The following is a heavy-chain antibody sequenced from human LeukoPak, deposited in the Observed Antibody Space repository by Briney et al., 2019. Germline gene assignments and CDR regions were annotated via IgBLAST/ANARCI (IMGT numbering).Heavy chain of an antibody. J-gene: IGHJ4*02. Sequence: GGSLRLSCAASGFTFSGYAMSWVRQAPGKGLEWVSGISGSGGRTYYADSVKGRFTISRDNSKNTLHLQMNSLRAEDTAVYYCAKEDSSGWNYYFDYWGQGTLVSVSS. CDR1: GFTFSGYA. CDR3: AKEDSSGWNYYFDY. V-gene: IGHV3-23*01. D-gene: IGHD6-19*01. CDR2: ISGSGGRT.